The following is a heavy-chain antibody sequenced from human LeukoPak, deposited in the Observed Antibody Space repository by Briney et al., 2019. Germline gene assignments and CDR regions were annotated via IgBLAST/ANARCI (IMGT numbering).Heavy chain of an antibody. CDR3: ARPSSSAPHNWFDP. CDR2: INTNTGNP. V-gene: IGHV7-4-1*02. D-gene: IGHD6-6*01. Sequence: VASVKVSCKASGYTFSNYGITWVRQAPGQGLEWMGWINTNTGNPTYAQGFTGRFVFSLDTSVSTAYLQISSLKAEDTAVYYCARPSSSAPHNWFDPWGQGTLVTVSS. J-gene: IGHJ5*02. CDR1: GYTFSNYG.